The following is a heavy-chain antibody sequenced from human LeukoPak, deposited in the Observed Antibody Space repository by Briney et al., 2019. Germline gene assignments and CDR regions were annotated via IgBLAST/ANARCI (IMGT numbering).Heavy chain of an antibody. V-gene: IGHV4-59*11. Sequence: PSETLSLTCAVSDDSFSSHYWTWIRQPPGKGLEWIGYISYIGSTNYNPYLKSRVPISIDTSKNQFSLKLSSVTAADTAVYYCARDLVTVTKGFDIWGQGTMVSVSS. J-gene: IGHJ3*02. CDR1: DDSFSSHY. D-gene: IGHD4-17*01. CDR2: ISYIGST. CDR3: ARDLVTVTKGFDI.